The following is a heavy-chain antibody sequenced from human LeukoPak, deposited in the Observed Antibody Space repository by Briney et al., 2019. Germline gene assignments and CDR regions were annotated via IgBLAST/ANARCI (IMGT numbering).Heavy chain of an antibody. V-gene: IGHV3-43*01. J-gene: IGHJ4*02. Sequence: GGSLRLSCAASGFIFDDFTLHWVRQAPGKGLEWVSLINWDGGCTYYADSVKARFTISRDNSKNSLYLQMDSLRTEDTAFYYCAKGDVDSPMNFYHWGQGTLVTVSS. CDR1: GFIFDDFT. CDR3: AKGDVDSPMNFYH. CDR2: INWDGGCT. D-gene: IGHD5-12*01.